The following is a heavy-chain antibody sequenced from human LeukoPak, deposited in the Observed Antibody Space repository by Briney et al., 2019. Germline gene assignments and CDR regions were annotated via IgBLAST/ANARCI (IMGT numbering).Heavy chain of an antibody. Sequence: SETLSLTCTVSGYSISSGYYWGWIRQPPGKGLEGIGYIYYSGSTYYNPSLKSRVTISVDTSKNQFSLKLSSVTAADTAVYYCARDCLARGDDAFDIWGQGIMVTVSS. D-gene: IGHD7-27*01. J-gene: IGHJ3*02. CDR3: ARDCLARGDDAFDI. CDR1: GYSISSGYY. CDR2: IYYSGST. V-gene: IGHV4-38-2*02.